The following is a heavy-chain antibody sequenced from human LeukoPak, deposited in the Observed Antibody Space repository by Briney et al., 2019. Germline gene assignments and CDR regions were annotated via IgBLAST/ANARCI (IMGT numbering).Heavy chain of an antibody. CDR2: INPNSGGT. J-gene: IGHJ4*02. CDR3: ARDSHSSGWYLIDY. CDR1: GYTFTGYY. D-gene: IGHD6-19*01. V-gene: IGHV1-2*06. Sequence: ASVKVSXKASGYTFTGYYMHWVRQAPGQGLEWMGRINPNSGGTNYAQKFQGRVTMTRDTSISTAYMELSRLRSDDTAVYYCARDSHSSGWYLIDYWGQGTLVTVSS.